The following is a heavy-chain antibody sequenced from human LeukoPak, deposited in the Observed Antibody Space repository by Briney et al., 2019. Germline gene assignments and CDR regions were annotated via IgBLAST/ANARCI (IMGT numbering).Heavy chain of an antibody. V-gene: IGHV3-30-3*01. CDR2: ISYDGSNK. Sequence: PGGSLRLSCAASGFTFSSYAMHWVRQAPGKGLEWVAVISYDGSNKYYADSVKGRFTISRDNSKNTLYLQMNSLRAEDTAVYYCAREYTTLGGYYYYYYMDVWGKGTTVTVSS. D-gene: IGHD2/OR15-2a*01. CDR1: GFTFSSYA. CDR3: AREYTTLGGYYYYYYMDV. J-gene: IGHJ6*03.